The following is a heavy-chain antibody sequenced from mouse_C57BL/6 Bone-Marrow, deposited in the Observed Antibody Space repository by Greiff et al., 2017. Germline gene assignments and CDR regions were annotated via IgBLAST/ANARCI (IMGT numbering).Heavy chain of an antibody. CDR3: AREGQYYYAIDY. V-gene: IGHV2-2*01. CDR2: T. Sequence: TDYNAAFISRLSISKDNSKSQVFFKMNSLQADDTAIYYCAREGQYYYAIDYWGQGTSVTVSS. J-gene: IGHJ4*01.